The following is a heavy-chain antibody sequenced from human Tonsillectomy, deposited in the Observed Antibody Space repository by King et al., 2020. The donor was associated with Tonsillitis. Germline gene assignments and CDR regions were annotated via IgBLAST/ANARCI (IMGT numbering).Heavy chain of an antibody. J-gene: IGHJ4*02. CDR3: ASGTNCSGGSCYSGALGY. Sequence: VQLVESGGGLVQPGGSLRLSCAASGFTFSSYIMNWVRQAPGKGLEWVSYISSSSSTMSYADSVKGRFTISRDNAKNSLYLQMNSLRAEDTAMYYCASGTNCSGGSCYSGALGYWGQGTLVTVSS. D-gene: IGHD2-15*01. CDR2: ISSSSSTM. CDR1: GFTFSSYI. V-gene: IGHV3-48*04.